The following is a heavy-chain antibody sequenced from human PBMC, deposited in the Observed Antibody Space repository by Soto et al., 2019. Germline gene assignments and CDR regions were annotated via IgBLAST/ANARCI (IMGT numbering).Heavy chain of an antibody. V-gene: IGHV1-2*02. CDR2: MNPKSGGA. D-gene: IGHD5-18*01. CDR3: TTENIDNSDGVYAAFDI. Sequence: ASVKVSCKTSGYTFTDYYTHWVRQAPGQGLEWMGWMNPKSGGAYFAQKFQGRVTLTRDTSIGTAYIEVSSLTSDDTAVYFCTTENIDNSDGVYAAFDIWGQGTKVTVS. CDR1: GYTFTDYY. J-gene: IGHJ3*02.